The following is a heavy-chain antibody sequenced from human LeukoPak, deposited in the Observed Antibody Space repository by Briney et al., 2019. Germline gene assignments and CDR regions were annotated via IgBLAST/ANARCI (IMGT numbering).Heavy chain of an antibody. V-gene: IGHV4-59*03. Sequence: SETLSLTCNVSGESISSHYWSWPRQPPGKGLAWIGYITNSGTTKFNPSLTCRVTISRDTSKNQISLRLTSVTAAATAESFCAPFVVVRGPVESYSYYMAVWGRGTTVFASS. CDR2: ITNSGTT. CDR3: APFVVVRGPVESYSYYMAV. CDR1: GESISSHY. D-gene: IGHD2-2*01. J-gene: IGHJ6*03.